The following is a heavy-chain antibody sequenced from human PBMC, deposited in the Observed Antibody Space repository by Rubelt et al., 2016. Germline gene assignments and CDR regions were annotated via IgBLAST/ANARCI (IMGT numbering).Heavy chain of an antibody. Sequence: RLSCAASGFTFSSYAMHWVRQAPGKGLEWVAVISYDGSNKYYADSVKGRFTISRDNSKNTLYLQMNSLRAEDTAVYYCARDRRRRIWRGYCSGGSCSSDAFDIWGQGTMVTVSS. CDR1: GFTFSSYA. D-gene: IGHD2-15*01. J-gene: IGHJ3*02. V-gene: IGHV3-30*04. CDR2: ISYDGSNK. CDR3: ARDRRRRIWRGYCSGGSCSSDAFDI.